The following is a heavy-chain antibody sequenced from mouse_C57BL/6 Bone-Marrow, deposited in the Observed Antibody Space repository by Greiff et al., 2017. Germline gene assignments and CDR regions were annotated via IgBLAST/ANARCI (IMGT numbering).Heavy chain of an antibody. J-gene: IGHJ1*03. CDR2: ISSGSSTI. CDR3: ARPKLRRYFDV. V-gene: IGHV5-17*01. Sequence: EVHLVESGGGLVKPGGSLKLSCAASGFTFSDYGMHWVRQATEKGLEWVAYISSGSSTISYADTVKGRFTISRDNAKNTLFLQMTSLRSEDTAMXYCARPKLRRYFDVWRTGTTVTVSS. CDR1: GFTFSDYG. D-gene: IGHD1-1*01.